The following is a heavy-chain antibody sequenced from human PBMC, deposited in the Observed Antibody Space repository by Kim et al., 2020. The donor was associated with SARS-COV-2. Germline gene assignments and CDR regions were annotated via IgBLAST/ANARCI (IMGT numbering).Heavy chain of an antibody. V-gene: IGHV4-39*01. CDR1: GGSISSSSYY. Sequence: SETLSLTCTVSGGSISSSSYYWGWIRQPPGKGLEWIGSIYYSGSTYYNPSLKSRVTISVDTSKNQFSLKLSSVTAVDTAVYYCARRDYYYGMDVWGQGTTVSVSS. CDR3: ARRDYYYGMDV. CDR2: IYYSGST. J-gene: IGHJ6*02.